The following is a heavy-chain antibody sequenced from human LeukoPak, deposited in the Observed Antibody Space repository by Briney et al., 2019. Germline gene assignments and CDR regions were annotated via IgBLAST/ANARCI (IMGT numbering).Heavy chain of an antibody. V-gene: IGHV4-39*01. Sequence: SETLSLTCTVSGGSIISRSYYWGWIRQPPGKGLEWIGSIYYSGSTSYNPSLKSRVTISVDTSKNQFSLKLSSVTAADTAVYYCARGGFSEFDPWGQGTLVTVSS. D-gene: IGHD2-15*01. CDR3: ARGGFSEFDP. J-gene: IGHJ5*02. CDR2: IYYSGST. CDR1: GGSIISRSYY.